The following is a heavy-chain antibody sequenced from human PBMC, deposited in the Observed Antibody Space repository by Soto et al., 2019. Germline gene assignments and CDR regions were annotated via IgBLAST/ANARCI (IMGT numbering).Heavy chain of an antibody. CDR1: GFTVSSNY. J-gene: IGHJ4*02. Sequence: GGSLRLSCAASGFTVSSNYMSWVRQAPGKGLEWVSVIYSGGSTYYADSVKGRFTISRDNSKNTLYLQMISLRAEDTAVYYCARVQYYYGSGSYYNSLHLDYWGQGTLVTVSS. CDR3: ARVQYYYGSGSYYNSLHLDY. V-gene: IGHV3-53*01. D-gene: IGHD3-10*01. CDR2: IYSGGST.